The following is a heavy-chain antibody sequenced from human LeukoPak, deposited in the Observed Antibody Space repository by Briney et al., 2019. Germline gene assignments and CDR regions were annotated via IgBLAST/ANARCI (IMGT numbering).Heavy chain of an antibody. V-gene: IGHV4-39*07. CDR2: IYYSGST. Sequence: SETLSLTCTVSGGSISSSSYYWGWIRQPPGKGLEWIGSIYYSGSTYYNPSLKSRVTISVDTSKNQFSLKLSSVTAADTAVYYCARTSSSGLVGGYYFDYWGQGTLVAVSS. J-gene: IGHJ4*02. CDR3: ARTSSSGLVGGYYFDY. D-gene: IGHD6-19*01. CDR1: GGSISSSSYY.